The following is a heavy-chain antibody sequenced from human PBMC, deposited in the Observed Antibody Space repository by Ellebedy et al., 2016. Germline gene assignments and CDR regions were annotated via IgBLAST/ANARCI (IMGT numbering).Heavy chain of an antibody. D-gene: IGHD6-13*01. V-gene: IGHV3-53*01. CDR1: GFTVSDNY. CDR3: VTPGGYVGAFDQ. J-gene: IGHJ4*02. CDR2: IYSGGST. Sequence: GESLKISCAVSGFTVSDNYMSWVRQAPGKGLEWVSVIYSGGSTYYADSVKGRFTISRDNSKNTLLLQMNSLRVEDTAVYYCVTPGGYVGAFDQWGQGTLVIVSS.